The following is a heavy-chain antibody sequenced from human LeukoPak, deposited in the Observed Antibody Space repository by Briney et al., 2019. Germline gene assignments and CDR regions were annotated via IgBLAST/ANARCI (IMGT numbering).Heavy chain of an antibody. CDR2: INNVRSHI. V-gene: IGHV3-21*01. CDR3: ARGGPKGAFDI. D-gene: IGHD3/OR15-3a*01. Sequence: GGSLRLSCAASGFTFSTSAMNWVRQAPGKGLEWVSSINNVRSHIYYADSVRGRFTISRDNAKNSVYLQMDSLRAEDTAVYYCARGGPKGAFDIWGQGTMVTVSS. CDR1: GFTFSTSA. J-gene: IGHJ3*02.